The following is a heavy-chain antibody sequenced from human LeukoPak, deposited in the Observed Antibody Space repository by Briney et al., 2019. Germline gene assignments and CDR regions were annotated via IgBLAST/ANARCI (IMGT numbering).Heavy chain of an antibody. J-gene: IGHJ4*02. CDR3: AKDSGYDNSGTDY. D-gene: IGHD3-22*01. CDR1: GYNFSNYY. Sequence: GASVKVSCKASGYNFSNYYLHWVRQAPGQGLEWLAMINPIGGTTTYAQRFQGRVTMTRDMSTSTVYMELSSLRSEDTAFYYCAKDSGYDNSGTDYWGLGTLVTVSS. CDR2: INPIGGTT. V-gene: IGHV1-46*01.